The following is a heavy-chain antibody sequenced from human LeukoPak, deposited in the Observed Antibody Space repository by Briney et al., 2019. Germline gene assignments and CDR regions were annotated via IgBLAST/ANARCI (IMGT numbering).Heavy chain of an antibody. J-gene: IGHJ4*02. V-gene: IGHV1-2*02. CDR2: INPNSGGT. CDR3: AANGGYSSSSLQGTFAFDY. CDR1: GYTFTGYY. D-gene: IGHD6-6*01. Sequence: ASVKVSCKASGYTFTGYYMHWVRQAPGQGLEWMGWINPNSGGTNYAQKFQGRVTMTRDTSISTAYMELSRLRSDDTAVYYCAANGGYSSSSLQGTFAFDYWGQGTLVTVSS.